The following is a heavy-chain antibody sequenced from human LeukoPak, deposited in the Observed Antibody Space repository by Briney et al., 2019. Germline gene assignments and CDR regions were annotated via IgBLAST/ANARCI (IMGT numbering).Heavy chain of an antibody. CDR1: GFTFGGYS. V-gene: IGHV3-9*01. CDR3: AKEDRRGRHFHY. J-gene: IGHJ4*02. D-gene: IGHD3-16*01. CDR2: ISWNSGSI. Sequence: GRSLRLSCAASGFTFGGYSMTWVRQAPGKGLEWVSCISWNSGSIGYADSVKGRFTISRDNAKNSLYLQMNSLIAEDTALSYCAKEDRRGRHFHYWGQGTLVTVSS.